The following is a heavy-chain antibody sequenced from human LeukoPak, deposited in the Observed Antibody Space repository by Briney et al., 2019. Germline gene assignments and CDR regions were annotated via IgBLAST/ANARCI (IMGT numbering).Heavy chain of an antibody. Sequence: GGSLRLSCAASGFTFSSYAMSWVRQAPGKGLEWVSATSGSGGSTYYADSVKGRFTISRDNSKNTLYLQMNSLRAEDTAVYYCAKDLRGSGSYRVFGAFDIWGQGTMVTVSS. D-gene: IGHD3-10*01. V-gene: IGHV3-23*01. CDR3: AKDLRGSGSYRVFGAFDI. CDR1: GFTFSSYA. CDR2: TSGSGGST. J-gene: IGHJ3*02.